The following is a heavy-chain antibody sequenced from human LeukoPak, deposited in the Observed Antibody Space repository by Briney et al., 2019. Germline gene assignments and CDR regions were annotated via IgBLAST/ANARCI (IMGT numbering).Heavy chain of an antibody. CDR3: AGEDSNDISGYPTRSFDH. CDR1: GGSISSSSYY. V-gene: IGHV4-39*02. Sequence: SETLSLTCTVSGGSISSSSYYWGWIRQPPGKGLEWIGSIYYSGSTYYNPSLKSRVTISVDTSKNQFSLKLSSVTAADTAVYYCAGEDSNDISGYPTRSFDHWGQGTLVIVSS. J-gene: IGHJ4*02. D-gene: IGHD3-22*01. CDR2: IYYSGST.